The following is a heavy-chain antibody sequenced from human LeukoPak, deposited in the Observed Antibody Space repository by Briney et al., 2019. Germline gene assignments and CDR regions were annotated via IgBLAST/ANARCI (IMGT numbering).Heavy chain of an antibody. J-gene: IGHJ4*02. CDR2: IWYDGSNK. CDR3: AKDRGKTYYYDRSGYFDY. CDR1: GFTFSSYG. V-gene: IGHV3-33*06. D-gene: IGHD3-22*01. Sequence: GGSLRLSCAASGFTFSSYGMHWVRQAPGKGLEWVAVIWYDGSNKYYADSVKGRFTISRDNSKNTLYLQMNSRRAEDTAVYYCAKDRGKTYYYDRSGYFDYWGQGTLVTVSS.